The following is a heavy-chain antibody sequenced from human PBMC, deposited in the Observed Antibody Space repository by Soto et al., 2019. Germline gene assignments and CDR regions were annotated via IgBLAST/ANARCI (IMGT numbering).Heavy chain of an antibody. D-gene: IGHD3-10*01. V-gene: IGHV3-30*18. CDR3: AKDKDSYGADYYFDY. CDR1: GFTFSSYG. J-gene: IGHJ4*02. Sequence: PGGSLRLSCAASGFTFSSYGMHWVRQAPGKGLEWVAVISYDGRNKYLADSVKGRFTISRDNSQNTLYLQVNSLRPEDTAVYYCAKDKDSYGADYYFDYWGQGTLVTVSS. CDR2: ISYDGRNK.